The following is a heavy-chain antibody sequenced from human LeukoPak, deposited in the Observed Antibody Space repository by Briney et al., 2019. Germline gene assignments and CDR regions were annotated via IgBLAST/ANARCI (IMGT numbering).Heavy chain of an antibody. D-gene: IGHD2-21*02. CDR1: GFTFSSYA. CDR3: VSGGDSGY. J-gene: IGHJ4*02. CDR2: ISYDGSNK. Sequence: GGSLRLSCAASGFTFSSYAMHWVRQAPGKGLEWVAVISYDGSNKYYADSVKGRFTISRDNSKNTLYLQMSSLRADDTGVYFCVSGGDSGYWGQGTLVTVSS. V-gene: IGHV3-30-3*01.